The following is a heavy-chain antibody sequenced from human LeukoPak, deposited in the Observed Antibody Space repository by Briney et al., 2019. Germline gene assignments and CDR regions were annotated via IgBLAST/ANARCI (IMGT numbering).Heavy chain of an antibody. V-gene: IGHV4-34*01. CDR2: INHSGST. Sequence: SETLSLTCAVYCGSFSGYYWSWIRQPPGKGLEWIGEINHSGSTNYNPSLKSRVTISVDTSKNQFSLKLSSVTAADTAVYYCARGFFGLLYYDILTGFDYWGQGTLVTVSS. J-gene: IGHJ4*02. CDR3: ARGFFGLLYYDILTGFDY. CDR1: CGSFSGYY. D-gene: IGHD3-9*01.